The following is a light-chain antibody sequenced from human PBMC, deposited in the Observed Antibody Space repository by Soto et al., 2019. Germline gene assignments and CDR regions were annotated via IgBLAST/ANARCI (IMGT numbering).Light chain of an antibody. Sequence: DIVMTQSPATLSVSPGEGATLSCRASQSVSSKLAWYQQKPGQAPRLLIYGASTRATGIPARFSGSGSGTEFTLIISSLQSEDSAVYYCQQYNSWLWTFGQGTKVDI. CDR1: QSVSSK. V-gene: IGKV3-15*01. J-gene: IGKJ1*01. CDR2: GAS. CDR3: QQYNSWLWT.